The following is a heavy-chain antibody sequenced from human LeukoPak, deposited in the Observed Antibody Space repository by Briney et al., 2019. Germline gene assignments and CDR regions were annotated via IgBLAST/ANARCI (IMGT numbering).Heavy chain of an antibody. CDR3: ARHPLDYCSGGSCPHYYYMDV. CDR2: IYYSGST. V-gene: IGHV4-39*01. D-gene: IGHD2-15*01. Sequence: SETLSLTCTVSGGSISSSSYYWGWIRQPPGKGLEWIGSIYYSGSTYYNPSLKSRVTISVDTSKNQFSLKLSSVTAADTAVYYCARHPLDYCSGGSCPHYYYMDVWGKGTTVTVSS. CDR1: GGSISSSSYY. J-gene: IGHJ6*03.